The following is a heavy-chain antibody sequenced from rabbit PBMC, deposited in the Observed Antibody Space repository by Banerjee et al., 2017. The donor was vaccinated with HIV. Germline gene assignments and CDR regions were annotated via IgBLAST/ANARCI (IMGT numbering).Heavy chain of an antibody. CDR1: GFDFSTYG. Sequence: QEQLVESGGGLVTLGGSLKLSCKASGFDFSTYGVSWVRQAPGKGLEWIACINTSSGNTVYASWAKGRFTISKTSSTTVTLQMTSLTAADTATYFCARDLAGVIGWNFGLWGPGTLVTVS. D-gene: IGHD4-1*01. J-gene: IGHJ4*01. CDR3: ARDLAGVIGWNFGL. V-gene: IGHV1S45*01. CDR2: INTSSGNT.